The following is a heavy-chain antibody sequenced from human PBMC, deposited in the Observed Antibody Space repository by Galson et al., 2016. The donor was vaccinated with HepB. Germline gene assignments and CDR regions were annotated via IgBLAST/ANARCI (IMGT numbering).Heavy chain of an antibody. J-gene: IGHJ4*02. CDR1: GFPFSSYA. V-gene: IGHV3-23*01. Sequence: SLRLSCAASGFPFSSYAISWVRQAPGKGLEWVSSISGTGGSIYYGDSVKGRFTIPRDNSKNTVYLQMISLRAEDTAVYYCAKYSGITIFGVTMRYYFDYWGQGTLVTVSS. CDR3: AKYSGITIFGVTMRYYFDY. CDR2: ISGTGGSI. D-gene: IGHD3-3*01.